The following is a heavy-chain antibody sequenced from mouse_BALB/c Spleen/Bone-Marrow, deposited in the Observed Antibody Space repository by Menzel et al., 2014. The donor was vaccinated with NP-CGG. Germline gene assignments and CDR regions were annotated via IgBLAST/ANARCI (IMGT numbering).Heavy chain of an antibody. CDR2: VDPSDGYT. CDR1: VYTFTTYW. Sequence: VQLQQSGAELVTPGASVKLSCKASVYTFTTYWMHWVKQRPGHGLEWIGQVDPSDGYTNYSQMFKGKATLTVDKSSSTAYMQLSSLSSEDSAVYYCARGGDNFAWFAYWGQGTLVTVSA. D-gene: IGHD1-3*01. CDR3: ARGGDNFAWFAY. J-gene: IGHJ3*01. V-gene: IGHV1-69*02.